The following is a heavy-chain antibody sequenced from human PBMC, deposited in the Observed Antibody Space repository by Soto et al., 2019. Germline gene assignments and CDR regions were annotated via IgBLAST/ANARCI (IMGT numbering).Heavy chain of an antibody. V-gene: IGHV3-30*18. CDR1: GFTFSSYG. Sequence: GGSLRLSCAASGFTFSSYGMHWVRQAPGKGLEWVAVISYDGSNKYYADSVKGRFTISRDNSKNTLYLQMNSLRAEDTAVYYCAKGMGTTVNFTSLCDYWGQGTLVTVSS. J-gene: IGHJ4*02. D-gene: IGHD4-17*01. CDR2: ISYDGSNK. CDR3: AKGMGTTVNFTSLCDY.